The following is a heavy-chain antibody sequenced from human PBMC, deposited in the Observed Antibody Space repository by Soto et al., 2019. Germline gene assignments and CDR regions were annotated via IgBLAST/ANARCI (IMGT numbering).Heavy chain of an antibody. D-gene: IGHD2-8*01. Sequence: NLSETLSLTCSVSGGSISRYYWSWIRQPPGKGLEWIGYAYYSGDTGYSPSLKSRVTMAVDTSKNQVSLKLSSVTAADTAVYYCARDRSTYGGGGTGEVKENWFDPWGQGALVTVSS. CDR2: AYYSGDT. J-gene: IGHJ5*02. V-gene: IGHV4-59*01. CDR1: GGSISRYY. CDR3: ARDRSTYGGGGTGEVKENWFDP.